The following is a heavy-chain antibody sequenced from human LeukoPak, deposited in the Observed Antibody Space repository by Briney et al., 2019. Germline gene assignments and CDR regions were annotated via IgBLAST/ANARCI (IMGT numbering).Heavy chain of an antibody. J-gene: IGHJ4*02. CDR1: GGSISSSNW. V-gene: IGHV4-4*02. Sequence: SGTLSLTCAISGGSISSSNWWTWVRQPPGKGLEWVGEIYLRGNTNYNPSLESRVTISVDESKTQLSLRLESVTAADTAMYYCARGTITTVTDSWGPGTLVTVSS. D-gene: IGHD4-17*01. CDR3: ARGTITTVTDS. CDR2: IYLRGNT.